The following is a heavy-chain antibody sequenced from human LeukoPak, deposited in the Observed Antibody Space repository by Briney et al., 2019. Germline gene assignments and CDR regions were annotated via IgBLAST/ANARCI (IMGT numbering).Heavy chain of an antibody. CDR2: INHSGST. J-gene: IGHJ6*02. V-gene: IGHV4-34*01. CDR3: ARGRTYYYYGMDV. CDR1: GGSFSGYY. Sequence: IPSETLSLTCAVYGGSFSGYYWSWIRQPPGKGLEWIGEINHSGSTNYNPSLKSRVTISVDTSKNQFSLKLSSVTAADTAVYYCARGRTYYYYGMDVWGQGTTVTVSS.